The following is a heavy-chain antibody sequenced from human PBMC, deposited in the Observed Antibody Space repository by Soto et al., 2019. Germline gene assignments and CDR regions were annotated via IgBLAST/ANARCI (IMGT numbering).Heavy chain of an antibody. CDR3: ARGRYSNWDFDY. CDR2: TSSSSTYI. V-gene: IGHV3-21*01. CDR1: GFTFSNYI. D-gene: IGHD4-4*01. Sequence: EVQLVESGGGLVKPGGSLRLSCAASGFTFSNYIMNWVRQAPGKGLEWVSSTSSSSTYIYYAGSVKGRFTISRDNAKNSLYRQMNSLRAEDTAVYYCARGRYSNWDFDYWGQGTLVTVSS. J-gene: IGHJ4*02.